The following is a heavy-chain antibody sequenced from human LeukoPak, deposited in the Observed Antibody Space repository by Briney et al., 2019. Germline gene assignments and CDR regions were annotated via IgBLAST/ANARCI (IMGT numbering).Heavy chain of an antibody. CDR1: GFTVSSNY. Sequence: GGSLRLSCAASGFTVSSNYMSWVRQAPGKGLEWVSVIYSGGCTYYADSVKGRFTISRENSKSTLYIQMNSLRAEDTAVYYCARAKPKNMVRGLIMRRESRYYFDYWGQGTLVTVSS. CDR2: IYSGGCT. V-gene: IGHV3-53*01. J-gene: IGHJ4*02. CDR3: ARAKPKNMVRGLIMRRESRYYFDY. D-gene: IGHD3-10*01.